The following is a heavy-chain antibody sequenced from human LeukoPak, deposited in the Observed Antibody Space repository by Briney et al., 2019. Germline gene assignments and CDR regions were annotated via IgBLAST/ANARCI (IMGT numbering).Heavy chain of an antibody. Sequence: PGGSLRLSCAASGFTFSNYAMTWVRQAPGRGLEWVSTISGSGGSTYYADSVKGRFTISRDTASDTVNLHMNSLRAEDTAVYYCARDVEVCRIGACYWTTFDCWGQGTLVTVSS. CDR2: ISGSGGST. D-gene: IGHD2-21*02. J-gene: IGHJ4*02. V-gene: IGHV3-23*01. CDR1: GFTFSNYA. CDR3: ARDVEVCRIGACYWTTFDC.